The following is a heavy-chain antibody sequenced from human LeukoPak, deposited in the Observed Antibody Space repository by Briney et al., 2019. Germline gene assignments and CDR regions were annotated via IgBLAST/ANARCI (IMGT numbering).Heavy chain of an antibody. D-gene: IGHD6-13*01. CDR3: ARGFYSSSWGSDY. V-gene: IGHV3-30*03. CDR1: GFTFSNYG. Sequence: PGGSLRLSCAASGFTFSNYGMHWVRPAPGKGLEWVAVISYDGSNKYYSDAVKGRFTISIHNSKNTLNLQINSRRAEDTAVYYCARGFYSSSWGSDYWGQGTLVTVSS. CDR2: ISYDGSNK. J-gene: IGHJ4*02.